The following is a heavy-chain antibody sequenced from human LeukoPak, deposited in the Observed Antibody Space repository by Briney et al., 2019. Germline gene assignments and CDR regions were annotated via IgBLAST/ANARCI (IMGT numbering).Heavy chain of an antibody. V-gene: IGHV4-4*07. J-gene: IGHJ6*02. D-gene: IGHD3-22*01. Sequence: SETLSLTCTVSGGSISSYYRSWIRQPAGKGLEWIGRIYTSGSTNYNPSLKSRVTMSVDTSKNQFYLKLSSVTAADTAVYYCARIGYYDSSGYYLPYYYYGMDVWGQGTTVTVSS. CDR1: GGSISSYY. CDR2: IYTSGST. CDR3: ARIGYYDSSGYYLPYYYYGMDV.